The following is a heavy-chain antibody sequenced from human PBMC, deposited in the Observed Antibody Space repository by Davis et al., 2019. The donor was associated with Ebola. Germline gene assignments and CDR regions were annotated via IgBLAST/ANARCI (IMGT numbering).Heavy chain of an antibody. D-gene: IGHD6-19*01. V-gene: IGHV3-21*01. CDR3: ARAIAVAGLDY. CDR2: ISSSSSYI. CDR1: GFTFSSYS. J-gene: IGHJ4*02. Sequence: GESLKISCAASGFTFSSYSMNWVRQAPGKGLEWVSSISSSSSYIYYAGSVKGRFTISRDNAKNSLYLQMNSLRAEDTAVYYCARAIAVAGLDYWGQGTLVTVSS.